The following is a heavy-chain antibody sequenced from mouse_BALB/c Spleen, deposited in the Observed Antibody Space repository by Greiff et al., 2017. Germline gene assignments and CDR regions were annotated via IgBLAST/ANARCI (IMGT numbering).Heavy chain of an antibody. CDR2: ISSGGSYT. CDR3: ARYGYDDYYAMDY. D-gene: IGHD2-2*01. Sequence: EVKLVESGGDLVKPGGSLKLSCAASGFTFSSYGMSWVRQTPDKRLEWVATISSGGSYTYYPDSVKGRFTISRGNAKNTLYLQMSSLKSEDTAMYYCARYGYDDYYAMDYWGQGTSVTVSS. J-gene: IGHJ4*01. V-gene: IGHV5-6*01. CDR1: GFTFSSYG.